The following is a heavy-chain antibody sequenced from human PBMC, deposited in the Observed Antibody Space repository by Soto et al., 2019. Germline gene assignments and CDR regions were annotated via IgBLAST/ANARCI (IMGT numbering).Heavy chain of an antibody. CDR2: ISYTGAT. CDR3: ARDNSGFWGGYFDS. D-gene: IGHD3-3*01. V-gene: IGHV4-31*03. Sequence: SETLSLTCSVSGGSISRGAYFWTWIRQFPGKGLEWIAYISYTGATYYNPSLKSRVTILADTSKNQFSLKLNSVTSADTAVYYCARDNSGFWGGYFDSWGQGKLVTVSS. J-gene: IGHJ4*02. CDR1: GGSISRGAYF.